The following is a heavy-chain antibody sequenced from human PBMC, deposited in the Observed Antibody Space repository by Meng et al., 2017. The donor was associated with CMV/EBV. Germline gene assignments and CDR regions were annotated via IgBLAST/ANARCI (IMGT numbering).Heavy chain of an antibody. V-gene: IGHV3-21*01. CDR2: ISSSSSYI. CDR1: GFTFSSYS. J-gene: IGHJ6*02. CDR3: ASSPRYCSGGSCYLNGMDV. D-gene: IGHD2-15*01. Sequence: GESLKISCAASGFTFSSYSMNWVRQAPGKGLEWVSSISSSSSYIYYADSVKGRFTISRDNAKNSLYLQMNSLRAEDTAVYYCASSPRYCSGGSCYLNGMDVWGQGTTVTVSS.